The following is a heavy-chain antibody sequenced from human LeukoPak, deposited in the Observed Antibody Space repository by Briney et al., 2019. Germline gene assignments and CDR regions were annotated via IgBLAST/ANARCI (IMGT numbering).Heavy chain of an antibody. J-gene: IGHJ5*02. V-gene: IGHV4-4*07. CDR2: IYTSGST. CDR1: GGSISSYY. Sequence: SETLSLTCTVSGGSISSYYWSWIRQPAGKGLEWIGRIYTSGSTNYNPSLKSRVTMSVDTSKNQFSLKLSSVTAADTAVYYCARAYCGGDCYKHELNWFDPWGQGTLVTVSS. D-gene: IGHD2-21*02. CDR3: ARAYCGGDCYKHELNWFDP.